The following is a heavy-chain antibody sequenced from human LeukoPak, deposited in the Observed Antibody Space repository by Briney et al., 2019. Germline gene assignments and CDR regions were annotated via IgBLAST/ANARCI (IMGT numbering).Heavy chain of an antibody. J-gene: IGHJ4*02. V-gene: IGHV3-23*01. CDR3: AKATGYLL. CDR1: GFTFSSYA. D-gene: IGHD1-14*01. Sequence: GGSLRLSCAASGFTFSSYAMSWVRQAPGKGLEWVSNISNSDGSTYYADSVKGRFIISRDNAENTLYLQMNSLRADDTAVYYCAKATGYLLWGQGTLVTVSS. CDR2: ISNSDGST.